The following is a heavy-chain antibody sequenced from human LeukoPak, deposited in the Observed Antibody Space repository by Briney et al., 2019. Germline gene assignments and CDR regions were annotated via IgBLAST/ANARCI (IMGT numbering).Heavy chain of an antibody. CDR2: ISYDGSNK. CDR3: ARDEGEGYANH. CDR1: GFTFSSYA. D-gene: IGHD3-10*01. Sequence: GGSLRLSCAASGFTFSSYAMHWVRQAPGKGLEWMTAISYDGSNKYYADSVKGRFTISRDNSKNTLYLQMNSLRAEDTAVYFCARDEGEGYANHWGQGTLVTVSS. J-gene: IGHJ1*01. V-gene: IGHV3-30-3*01.